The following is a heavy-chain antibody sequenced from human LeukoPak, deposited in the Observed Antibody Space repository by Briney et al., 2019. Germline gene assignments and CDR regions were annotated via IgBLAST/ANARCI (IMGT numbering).Heavy chain of an antibody. J-gene: IGHJ4*02. Sequence: ASGTASRKAAAYTFTSDGISCVGQAPGQGPDWLRWIKAYNGNSNYAQKLQGRGTTTPHTSTSTDYMELRSLRSDDTAVYYCARDSSGYSLFDYWGQGNLVTVSS. CDR3: ARDSSGYSLFDY. CDR1: AYTFTSDG. D-gene: IGHD3-22*01. V-gene: IGHV1-18*01. CDR2: IKAYNGNS.